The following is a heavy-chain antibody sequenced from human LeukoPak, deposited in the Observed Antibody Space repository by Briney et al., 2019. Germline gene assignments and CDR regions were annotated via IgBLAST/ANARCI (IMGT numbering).Heavy chain of an antibody. D-gene: IGHD7-27*01. CDR1: GFTLSSYG. Sequence: PGGSLRLSCAASGFTLSSYGMHWVRQAPGKGLEWVAVIWYDGSNKYYADSVKGRFTISRDNSKNTLYLQMNSLRAEDTAVYYCAREEAGDLDYFDYWGQGTLVTVSS. CDR3: AREEAGDLDYFDY. CDR2: IWYDGSNK. J-gene: IGHJ4*02. V-gene: IGHV3-33*01.